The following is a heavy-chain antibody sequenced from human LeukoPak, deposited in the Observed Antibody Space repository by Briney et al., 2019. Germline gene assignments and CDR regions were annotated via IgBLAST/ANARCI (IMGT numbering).Heavy chain of an antibody. J-gene: IGHJ4*02. V-gene: IGHV3-9*01. Sequence: SLRLSCAASGFTFDEYAMHWVRQAPGKGLEWVSGISWNSGSIGYADSVKGRFTISRDNAKNSLYLQMNSLRAEDTALYYCAKVSGGRYTGRRYYFDYWGQGTLVTVSS. CDR1: GFTFDEYA. CDR3: AKVSGGRYTGRRYYFDY. CDR2: ISWNSGSI. D-gene: IGHD1-26*01.